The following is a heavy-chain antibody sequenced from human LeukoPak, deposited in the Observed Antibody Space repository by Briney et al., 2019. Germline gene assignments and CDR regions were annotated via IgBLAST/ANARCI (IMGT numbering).Heavy chain of an antibody. CDR3: VRDRSRPNPFFDN. D-gene: IGHD6-13*01. Sequence: SETLSLTCTVSGGSIRSGDYYWSWIRQPPGKSLEWIGYIHYSGSTHYYNPSLKSRVTMSVDTARNQFSLRLSSVSAADTAVYYCVRDRSRPNPFFDNWGQGTLVTVSS. J-gene: IGHJ4*02. V-gene: IGHV4-30-4*01. CDR2: IHYSGSTH. CDR1: GGSIRSGDYY.